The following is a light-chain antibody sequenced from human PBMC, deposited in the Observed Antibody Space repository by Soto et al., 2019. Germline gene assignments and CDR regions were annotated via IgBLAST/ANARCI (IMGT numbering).Light chain of an antibody. CDR1: RSNVGTYA. V-gene: IGLV1-44*01. CDR2: RNH. J-gene: IGLJ2*01. Sequence: QSALTQSPSASATPGQRVTMSCSGTRSNVGTYAVNWYQQLPGTAPTLLIFRNHQRPSGVPDRFSGSKSGTSASLAISAPQSEDEADYYCAAWDDSLRAVVFGGGTKLTVL. CDR3: AAWDDSLRAVV.